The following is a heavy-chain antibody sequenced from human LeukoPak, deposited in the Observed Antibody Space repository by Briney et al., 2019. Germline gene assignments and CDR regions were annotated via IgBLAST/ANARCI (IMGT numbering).Heavy chain of an antibody. CDR2: ISKDGSSN. V-gene: IGHV3-30-3*01. D-gene: IGHD1-26*01. CDR3: ARDLSGSYVFDY. CDR1: GFTFSSLA. J-gene: IGHJ4*02. Sequence: PGRSLRLSCAASGFTFSSLAMHWVRLAPGKGLEWVAVISKDGSSNHQADSVKGRFTISRDNSKNTLYLQMDSLRAEDTAVYYCARDLSGSYVFDYLGQGTLVTVSS.